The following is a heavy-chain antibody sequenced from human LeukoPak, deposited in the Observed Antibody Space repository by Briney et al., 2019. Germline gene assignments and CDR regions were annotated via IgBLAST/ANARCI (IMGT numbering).Heavy chain of an antibody. J-gene: IGHJ5*02. D-gene: IGHD2-15*01. V-gene: IGHV4-39*01. Sequence: SETLSLTCTVSGGSISSGDYYWRWIRQPPGKGLEWIGYIYYSGSTYYNPSLKIRVTISVDTSKNQFSLKLSSVTAADTAVYYCARHTLPNWFDPWGQGTLVTVSS. CDR3: ARHTLPNWFDP. CDR1: GGSISSGDYY. CDR2: IYYSGST.